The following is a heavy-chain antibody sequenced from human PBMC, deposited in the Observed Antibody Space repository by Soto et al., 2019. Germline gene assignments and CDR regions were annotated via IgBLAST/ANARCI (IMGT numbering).Heavy chain of an antibody. J-gene: IGHJ4*02. CDR1: GGSISSSSYY. V-gene: IGHV4-39*01. CDR2: IYYSGST. Sequence: KQSQTLSLTCTVSGGSISSSSYYWGWIRQPPGKGLEWIGSIYYSGSTYYNPSLKSRVTISVDTSKNQFSLKLSSVTAADTAVYYCARLQPSYDFMTHGAAGYWGQGTLVTVSS. CDR3: ARLQPSYDFMTHGAAGY. D-gene: IGHD3-16*01.